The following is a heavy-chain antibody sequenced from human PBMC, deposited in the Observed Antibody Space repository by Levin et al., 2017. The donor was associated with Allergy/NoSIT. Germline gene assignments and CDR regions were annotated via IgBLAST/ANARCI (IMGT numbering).Heavy chain of an antibody. Sequence: GASVKVSCKASGGTFSSYAISWVRQAPGQGLEWMGRIIPILGIANYAQKFQGRVTITADKSTSTAYMELSSLRSEDTAVYYWARDDPATTVTTDYWGQGTLVTVSS. CDR2: IIPILGIA. J-gene: IGHJ4*02. CDR1: GGTFSSYA. V-gene: IGHV1-69*04. CDR3: ARDDPATTVTTDY. D-gene: IGHD4-17*01.